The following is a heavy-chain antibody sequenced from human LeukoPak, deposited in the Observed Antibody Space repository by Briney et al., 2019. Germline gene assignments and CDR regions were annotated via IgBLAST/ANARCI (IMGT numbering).Heavy chain of an antibody. V-gene: IGHV3-23*01. J-gene: IGHJ5*02. CDR1: GFTFSGYA. D-gene: IGHD6-25*01. CDR3: AKGVAASLKRNWFDP. CDR2: ISGSGGNT. Sequence: GGSLRLSCAASGFTFSGYAMSWVRQAPGKGLEWVSAISGSGGNTYYADSVKGRFAISRDNAKNTLYLQMNSLRGDDTAIYYCAKGVAASLKRNWFDPWGQGTLVTVSS.